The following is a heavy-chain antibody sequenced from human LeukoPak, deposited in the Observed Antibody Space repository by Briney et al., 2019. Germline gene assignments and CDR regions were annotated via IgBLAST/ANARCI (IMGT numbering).Heavy chain of an antibody. V-gene: IGHV4-59*02. Sequence: SETLSLTCTVSGGSVNGYYWNWIRQAPGKGLEWIGFIHYSGLTAYSPSLQSRVSMSVDTSRNQFSLDLSSVTAADTALYYCARDPPEDEWDSLDSWGQGILVTVSS. CDR3: ARDPPEDEWDSLDS. CDR2: IHYSGLT. CDR1: GGSVNGYY. D-gene: IGHD1-26*01. J-gene: IGHJ4*02.